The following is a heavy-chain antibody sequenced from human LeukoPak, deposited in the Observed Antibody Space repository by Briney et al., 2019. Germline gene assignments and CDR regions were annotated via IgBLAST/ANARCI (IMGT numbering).Heavy chain of an antibody. J-gene: IGHJ1*01. CDR2: IRYDGSNK. Sequence: GGSLRLSCAASGFTFSSYGMHWVRQAPGKGLEWVAFIRYDGSNKYYADSVTGRFTISRDNSKNTLYLQMNSLRPEDTAVYYCARARSIVGVSPFQHWGQGTLVAVSS. CDR3: ARARSIVGVSPFQH. CDR1: GFTFSSYG. D-gene: IGHD1-26*01. V-gene: IGHV3-30*02.